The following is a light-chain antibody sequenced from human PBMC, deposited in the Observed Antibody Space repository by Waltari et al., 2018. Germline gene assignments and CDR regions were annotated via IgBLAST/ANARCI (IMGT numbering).Light chain of an antibody. CDR2: EVS. Sequence: SVLTQPASVSGSPGQSITISCTGTSSDVGNYNLVSWYQQHPGKAHKLMIYEVSQRPSGVSNRFSGSKSGNTASLTISGLQAEDEADYYCCAYVGRDVVCGGRTKLTVL. CDR3: CAYVGRDVV. CDR1: SSDVGNYNL. J-gene: IGLJ2*01. V-gene: IGLV2-23*02.